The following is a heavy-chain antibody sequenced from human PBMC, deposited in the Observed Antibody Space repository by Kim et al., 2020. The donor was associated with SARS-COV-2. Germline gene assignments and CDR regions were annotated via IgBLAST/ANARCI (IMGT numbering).Heavy chain of an antibody. V-gene: IGHV1-3*01. J-gene: IGHJ4*02. Sequence: ASVKVSCKASGYTFTSYAMHWVRQAPGQRLEWMGWINAGNGNTKYSQKFQGSVTITRDTSASTAYMELSSLRSEDTAVYYCARDYFGGVIMAHPEPLDYWGQGTLVTVSS. D-gene: IGHD3-10*01. CDR3: ARDYFGGVIMAHPEPLDY. CDR2: INAGNGNT. CDR1: GYTFTSYA.